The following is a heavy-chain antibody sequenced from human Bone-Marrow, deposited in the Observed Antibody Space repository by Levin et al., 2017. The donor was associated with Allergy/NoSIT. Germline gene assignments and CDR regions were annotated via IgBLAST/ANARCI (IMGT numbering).Heavy chain of an antibody. D-gene: IGHD6-13*01. Sequence: ASVKVSCKASGYTVADYDINWVRQAAGQGLEWMGWMNPSSGRTRFAQKFQGRVAMTSDTSINTAYMELTSLRSEDTAVYYCARGDLRSWSLNYYYYCGMDVWGQGTTVTVSS. V-gene: IGHV1-8*01. CDR2: MNPSSGRT. CDR1: GYTVADYD. CDR3: ARGDLRSWSLNYYYYCGMDV. J-gene: IGHJ6*02.